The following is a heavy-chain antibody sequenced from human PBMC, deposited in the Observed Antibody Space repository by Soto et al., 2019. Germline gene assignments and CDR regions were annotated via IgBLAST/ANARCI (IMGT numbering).Heavy chain of an antibody. CDR1: GFDCNTSA. J-gene: IGHJ3*02. Sequence: GGSLSLCCACSGFDCNTSALNQYSTDPWVGLECVTAISSSGGGTCYAESVRGRFSISRDNSINTRYLQMSSRRTEDTAVYYCAHPRGYGGFDAVDIWGQGTMVTVSS. D-gene: IGHD4-17*01. V-gene: IGHV3-23*01. CDR2: ISSSGGGT. CDR3: AHPRGYGGFDAVDI.